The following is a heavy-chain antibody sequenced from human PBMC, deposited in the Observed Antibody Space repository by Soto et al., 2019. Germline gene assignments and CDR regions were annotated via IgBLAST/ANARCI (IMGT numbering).Heavy chain of an antibody. CDR1: GYTFTSYG. Sequence: ASVKVSCKASGYTFTSYGISWVRQAPGQGLEWMGWISAYNGNTNYAQKLQGRVTMTTDTSTSTAYMEMRSLRSDDTAVYYCARDGPPGITIFGVVIEKGPHGMDVWGQGTTVTVS. CDR3: ARDGPPGITIFGVVIEKGPHGMDV. J-gene: IGHJ6*02. D-gene: IGHD3-3*01. CDR2: ISAYNGNT. V-gene: IGHV1-18*04.